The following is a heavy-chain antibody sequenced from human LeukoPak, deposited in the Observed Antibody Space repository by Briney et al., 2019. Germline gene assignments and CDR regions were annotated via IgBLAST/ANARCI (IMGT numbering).Heavy chain of an antibody. CDR2: ISYDGSNK. J-gene: IGHJ6*03. CDR3: ARDRPAVAGGIYFYYSMAV. CDR1: GFTFSNYV. Sequence: GRSLRLSCAASGFTFSNYVMHWVRQAPGKGLEWVAVISYDGSNKYYADSVKGRFTISRDNSKNTLYVQMNSLRAEDTAVYYCARDRPAVAGGIYFYYSMAVWGKGTRVTVSS. D-gene: IGHD6-19*01. V-gene: IGHV3-30*04.